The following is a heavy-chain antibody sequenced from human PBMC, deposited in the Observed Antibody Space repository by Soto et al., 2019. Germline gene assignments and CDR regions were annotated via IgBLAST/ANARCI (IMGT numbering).Heavy chain of an antibody. D-gene: IGHD6-19*01. V-gene: IGHV1-69*13. CDR2: IIPIFGTA. Sequence: SVKVACKASGGTFSSYAISWVRQAPGQGLEWMGGIIPIFGTANYAQKFQGRVTITADESTSTAYMGLSSLRSEDTAVYYCARSPGLAAVAAVDYWGQGTLVTVSS. CDR3: ARSPGLAAVAAVDY. CDR1: GGTFSSYA. J-gene: IGHJ4*02.